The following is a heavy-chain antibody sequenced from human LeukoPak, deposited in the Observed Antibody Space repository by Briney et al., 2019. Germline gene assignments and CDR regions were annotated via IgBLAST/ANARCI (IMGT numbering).Heavy chain of an antibody. CDR3: ARDTGGYFDY. CDR1: GFTFSSNA. Sequence: GGSLRLSCAASGFTFSSNAMSWVRQAPGKGLEWVSYISSSGSTIYYADSVKGRFTISRDNAKNSLYLQMNGLRAEDTAVYYCARDTGGYFDYWGQGTLVTVSS. CDR2: ISSSGSTI. V-gene: IGHV3-48*04. J-gene: IGHJ4*02. D-gene: IGHD1-14*01.